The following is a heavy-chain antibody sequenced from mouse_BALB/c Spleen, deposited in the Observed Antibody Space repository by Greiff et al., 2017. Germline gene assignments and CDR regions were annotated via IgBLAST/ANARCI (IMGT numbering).Heavy chain of an antibody. J-gene: IGHJ3*01. D-gene: IGHD2-3*01. CDR2: IRNKANGYTT. Sequence: EVNLVESGGGLVQPGGSLRLSCATSGFTFTDYYMSWVRQPPGKALEWLGFIRNKANGYTTEYSASVKGRFTISRDNSQSILYLQMNTLRAEDSATYYCAGDNRRLLPFAYWGQGTLVTVSA. V-gene: IGHV7-3*02. CDR3: AGDNRRLLPFAY. CDR1: GFTFTDYY.